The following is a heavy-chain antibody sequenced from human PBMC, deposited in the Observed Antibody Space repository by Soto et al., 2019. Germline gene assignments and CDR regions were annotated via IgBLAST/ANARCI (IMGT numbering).Heavy chain of an antibody. D-gene: IGHD7-27*01. CDR2: VFPDDSDV. CDR1: GYSFTRYW. Sequence: PGESLKISCQGSGYSFTRYWIGWVRQMPGKGLELMGIVFPDDSDVRYSPSFQGQVTISADKSINTANLQWSALKASDTAIYYCARHLTGDLGRGMDVWGQGTAVTVSS. V-gene: IGHV5-51*01. CDR3: ARHLTGDLGRGMDV. J-gene: IGHJ6*02.